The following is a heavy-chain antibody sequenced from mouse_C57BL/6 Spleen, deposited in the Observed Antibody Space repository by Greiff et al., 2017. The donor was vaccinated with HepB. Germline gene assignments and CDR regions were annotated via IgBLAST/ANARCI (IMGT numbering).Heavy chain of an antibody. D-gene: IGHD1-1*02. J-gene: IGHJ4*01. CDR2: IDPSDSET. CDR3: ARGSSNYYAMDY. Sequence: QVQLQQSGAELVRPGSSVKLSCKASGYTFTSYWMHWVKQRPIQGLEWIGNIDPSDSETHYNQKFKDKATLTVDKSSSTAYMQLSSLTSEDSAVYYCARGSSNYYAMDYWGQGTSVTVSS. V-gene: IGHV1-52*01. CDR1: GYTFTSYW.